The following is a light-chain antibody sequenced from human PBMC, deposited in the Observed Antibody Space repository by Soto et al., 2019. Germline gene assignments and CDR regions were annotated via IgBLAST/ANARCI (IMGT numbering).Light chain of an antibody. CDR1: ESVSTN. CDR2: GAS. Sequence: EIEMTQSPATLSLAPGERVTLSCRASESVSTNLAWYQQKAGQAPRLLIYGASTRATGIPARFSGSGSGTEFTLTISSLQSEDFAVYYCQQYTNWPPNTFGQGTRLEIK. CDR3: QQYTNWPPNT. J-gene: IGKJ5*01. V-gene: IGKV3-15*01.